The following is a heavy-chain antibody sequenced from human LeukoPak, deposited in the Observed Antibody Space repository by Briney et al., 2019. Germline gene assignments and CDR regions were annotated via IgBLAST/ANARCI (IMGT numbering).Heavy chain of an antibody. Sequence: SETLSLTCTVSGGSISSYYWSWIRQPPGKGLEWIGYIYYSGSTNYNPSLKSRVTISVDTSKNQFSLKLSSVTAADTAVYYCARDSSGYDWDYYYYYMDVWGKGTTVTVSS. CDR1: GGSISSYY. CDR3: ARDSSGYDWDYYYYYMDV. V-gene: IGHV4-59*01. J-gene: IGHJ6*03. D-gene: IGHD5-12*01. CDR2: IYYSGST.